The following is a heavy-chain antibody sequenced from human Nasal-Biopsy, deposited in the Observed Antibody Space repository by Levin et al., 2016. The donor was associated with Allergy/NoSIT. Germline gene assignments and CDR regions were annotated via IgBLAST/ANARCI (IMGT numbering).Heavy chain of an antibody. J-gene: IGHJ4*02. CDR1: GFTFSSYR. V-gene: IGHV3-7*03. Sequence: GESLKISCAASGFTFSSYRMNWVRQAPGKGLEYVANIKQDGSEKFYVDSVKGRFTISRDNAKSSLFLQMNSLRAEDTAVYYCARETRAMDGNSDTYYYFSDFWGQGILVTVSS. D-gene: IGHD2/OR15-2a*01. CDR2: IKQDGSEK. CDR3: ARETRAMDGNSDTYYYFSDF.